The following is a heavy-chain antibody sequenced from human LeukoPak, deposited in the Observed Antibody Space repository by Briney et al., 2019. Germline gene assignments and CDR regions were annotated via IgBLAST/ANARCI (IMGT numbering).Heavy chain of an antibody. CDR2: ISWNSGSI. J-gene: IGHJ4*02. CDR3: ARTSWMIGYDSSDYFDY. CDR1: GFTFDDYA. V-gene: IGHV3-9*01. Sequence: QAGGSLRLSCAASGFTFDDYAMHWVRQAPGKGLEWVSGISWNSGSIGYADSVKGRFTISRDNSKNTLYLQMNSLRTEDTAVYYCARTSWMIGYDSSDYFDYWGQGTLVPVSS. D-gene: IGHD3-22*01.